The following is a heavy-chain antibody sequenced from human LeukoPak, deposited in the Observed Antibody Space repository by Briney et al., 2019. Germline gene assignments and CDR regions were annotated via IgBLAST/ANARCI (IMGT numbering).Heavy chain of an antibody. CDR2: IVVGSGNT. CDR3: ARNVDTAMVTYWFDP. J-gene: IGHJ5*02. V-gene: IGHV1-58*01. D-gene: IGHD5-18*01. CDR1: GFTFTSSA. Sequence: SVKVSCKASGFTFTSSAVQWVRQARGQRLEWIGWIVVGSGNTNYAQKFQERVTITRDMSTSTAYMELSSLRSEDTAVYYCARNVDTAMVTYWFDPWGQGTLVTVSS.